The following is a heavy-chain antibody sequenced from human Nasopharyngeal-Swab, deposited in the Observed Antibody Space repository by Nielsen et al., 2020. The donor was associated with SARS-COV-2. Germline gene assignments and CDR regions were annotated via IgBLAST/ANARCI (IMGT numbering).Heavy chain of an antibody. CDR3: ARRGIAVASVD. V-gene: IGHV4-39*01. CDR2: IHYSGST. Sequence: WIRQPPGKGLEWIASIHYSGSTYYNPSLKSRVTISVDTSKNQFSLKLSSVTAADTAVYYCARRGIAVASVDWGQGTLVTVSS. D-gene: IGHD6-19*01. J-gene: IGHJ4*02.